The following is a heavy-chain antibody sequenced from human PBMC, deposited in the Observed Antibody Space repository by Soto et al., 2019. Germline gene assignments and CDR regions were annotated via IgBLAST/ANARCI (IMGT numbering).Heavy chain of an antibody. CDR1: GFTFGSYG. CDR3: AKAKGRRNFYYSGLDV. D-gene: IGHD1-26*01. V-gene: IGHV3-23*01. CDR2: ITAATGTT. Sequence: GSLRLSCAASGFTFGSYGMTWVRQAPGKGLECVSGITAATGTTYYADSVKGRFTISRDLSTNTLFLQMNSLRAADSAVYYCAKAKGRRNFYYSGLDVWGQGPTVTVYS. J-gene: IGHJ6*02.